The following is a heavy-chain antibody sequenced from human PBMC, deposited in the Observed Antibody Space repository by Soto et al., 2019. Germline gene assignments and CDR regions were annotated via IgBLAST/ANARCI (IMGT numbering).Heavy chain of an antibody. Sequence: ASVKVSCKASGYTFTSYAMHWVRQAPGQRLEWMGWINAGNGNTKYSQKFQGRVTITRDTSASTAYMELSSLRSEDTAVYYCGRDYYDSSVLGYWGQGTLVTVSS. D-gene: IGHD3-22*01. CDR3: GRDYYDSSVLGY. V-gene: IGHV1-3*01. CDR2: INAGNGNT. J-gene: IGHJ4*02. CDR1: GYTFTSYA.